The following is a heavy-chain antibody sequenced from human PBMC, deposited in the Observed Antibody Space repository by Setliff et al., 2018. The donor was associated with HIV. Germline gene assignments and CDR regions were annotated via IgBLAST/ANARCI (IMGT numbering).Heavy chain of an antibody. Sequence: GGSLRLSCAASGFTFSSYAMSWVRQAPGEGLEWVSTVSGSGASTYYADSVKGRFTISRDKSKNTLYMQMNSLRTEDTAVYYWAKMEYSKGWFDPWGQGTLVTVSS. V-gene: IGHV3-23*01. D-gene: IGHD4-4*01. CDR3: AKMEYSKGWFDP. CDR2: VSGSGAST. CDR1: GFTFSSYA. J-gene: IGHJ5*02.